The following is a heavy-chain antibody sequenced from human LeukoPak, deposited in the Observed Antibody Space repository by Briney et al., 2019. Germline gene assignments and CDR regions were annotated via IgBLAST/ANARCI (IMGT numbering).Heavy chain of an antibody. D-gene: IGHD3-16*02. V-gene: IGHV3-21*01. J-gene: IGHJ4*02. Sequence: GGSLRLSCAASGFTVSSYSMNWVRQAPGKGLEWVSSISSSYNYIYYADSVKGRFTISRDNAKNSLYLQMNSLRAEDTAVYYCARDLGVIVHPSDCWGQGTLVTVSS. CDR1: GFTVSSYS. CDR3: ARDLGVIVHPSDC. CDR2: ISSSYNYI.